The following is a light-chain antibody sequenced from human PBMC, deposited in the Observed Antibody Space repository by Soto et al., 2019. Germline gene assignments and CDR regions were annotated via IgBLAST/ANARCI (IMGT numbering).Light chain of an antibody. CDR1: SGYSSYA. CDR3: QTWGTGIRL. CDR2: LNSDGSH. V-gene: IGLV4-69*01. Sequence: QSLLTQSPSASASLGASVNFTCTLSSGYSSYAIAWHQQQPEKGPRYLMKLNSDGSHSKGDDIPDRFSGSSSGAERYLTISSLQSEDEADYYCQTWGTGIRLFGGGTKLTVL. J-gene: IGLJ2*01.